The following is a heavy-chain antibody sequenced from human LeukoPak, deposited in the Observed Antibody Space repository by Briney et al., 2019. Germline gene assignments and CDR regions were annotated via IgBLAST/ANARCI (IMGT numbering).Heavy chain of an antibody. CDR1: DFVFSDYY. CDR3: AREMDGHYGSGTFFDL. V-gene: IGHV3-11*01. CDR2: ISSSGNSI. Sequence: PGGSLRLSCAASDFVFSDYYMSWVRQAPGRGLEWVSYISSSGNSIYYADSVKGRFTISRDNAKNSLYLQMNSLRAEDTAVYYCAREMDGHYGSGTFFDLWGQGNLVTVSS. J-gene: IGHJ4*02. D-gene: IGHD3-10*01.